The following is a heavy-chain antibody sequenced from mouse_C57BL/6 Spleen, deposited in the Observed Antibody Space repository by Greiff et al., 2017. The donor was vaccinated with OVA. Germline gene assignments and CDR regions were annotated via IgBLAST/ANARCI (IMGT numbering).Heavy chain of an antibody. CDR3: ASDYYGSSYTFAY. CDR1: GFNIKDYY. D-gene: IGHD1-1*01. V-gene: IGHV14-2*01. Sequence: DVKLQESGAELVKPGASVKLSCTASGFNIKDYYMHWVKQRTEQGLEWIGRIDPEDGETKYAPKFQGKATITADTSSNTAYLQLSSLTSEDTAVYYCASDYYGSSYTFAYWGQGTLVTVSA. J-gene: IGHJ3*01. CDR2: IDPEDGET.